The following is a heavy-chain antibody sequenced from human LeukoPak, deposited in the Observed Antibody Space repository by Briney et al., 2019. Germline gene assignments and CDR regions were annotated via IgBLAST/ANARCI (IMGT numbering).Heavy chain of an antibody. V-gene: IGHV3-23*01. D-gene: IGHD6-13*01. CDR1: GFTFSSYA. Sequence: GGSLRLTCAASGFTFSSYAMSWVRQAPGKGLEWVSAISGSGGSTYYADSVKGRFTISRDNSKNTLYLQMNSLRAEDTAVYYCAKGIAAAGTSWFDPWAREPWSPSPQ. J-gene: IGHJ5*02. CDR3: AKGIAAAGTSWFDP. CDR2: ISGSGGST.